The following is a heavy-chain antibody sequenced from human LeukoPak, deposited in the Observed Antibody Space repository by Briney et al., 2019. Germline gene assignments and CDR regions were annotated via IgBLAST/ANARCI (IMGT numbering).Heavy chain of an antibody. Sequence: PGGSLRLSCAASGFTFSSYAMSWVRQAPGKGLEWVSAISGSGGSTYYADSVKGRFTISRDNSKNTLYLQMNSLRAEDTAVYYCAKDLKGNVLLWFGEPNFDYWGQGTLVTVSS. CDR1: GFTFSSYA. CDR2: ISGSGGST. V-gene: IGHV3-23*01. D-gene: IGHD3-10*01. CDR3: AKDLKGNVLLWFGEPNFDY. J-gene: IGHJ4*02.